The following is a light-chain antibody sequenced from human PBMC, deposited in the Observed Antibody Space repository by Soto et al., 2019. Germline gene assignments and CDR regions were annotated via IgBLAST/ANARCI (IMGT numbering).Light chain of an antibody. J-gene: IGLJ2*01. Sequence: QSVLTQPPSVSGAPGQRVTISCSGSSSNIGAGYDVHWYQQLPGTAPKLLVYGNSNRPSGVPDRFSGSKSGTSASLAITGLQAEDEADDYGQSYDSSLSAYVVFGGGTKVTVL. CDR3: QSYDSSLSAYVV. V-gene: IGLV1-40*01. CDR1: SSNIGAGYD. CDR2: GNS.